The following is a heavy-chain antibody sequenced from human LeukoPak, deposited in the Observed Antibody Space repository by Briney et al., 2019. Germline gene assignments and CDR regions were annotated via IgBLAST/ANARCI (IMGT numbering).Heavy chain of an antibody. V-gene: IGHV3-33*01. CDR2: IWSDATTK. CDR1: GFTFSSYG. Sequence: GGSLRLSCAASGFTFSSYGMHWVRQAQGKRLEWVAVIWSDATTKYYADSAKGRFTISRDNSENTLYLQMNSLRAEDSAVYYCAREGPVPGTGPFDYWGQGALVTVPS. CDR3: AREGPVPGTGPFDY. D-gene: IGHD1-7*01. J-gene: IGHJ4*02.